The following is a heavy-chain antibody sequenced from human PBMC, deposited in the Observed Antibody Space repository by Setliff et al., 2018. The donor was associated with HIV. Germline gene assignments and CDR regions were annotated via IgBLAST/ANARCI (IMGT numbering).Heavy chain of an antibody. CDR2: VCYSGST. Sequence: PSETLSLTCSVSGGSIEFSSYYWGWIRQPPGKGLEWIGSVCYSGSTYYNPSLKSRLTISVDTSTNKFSLKLSSVTAADTAVYYCARLRGLNLEPFDYWGQGTLVTVSS. CDR3: ARLRGLNLEPFDY. D-gene: IGHD1-1*01. J-gene: IGHJ4*02. CDR1: GGSIEFSSYY. V-gene: IGHV4-39*01.